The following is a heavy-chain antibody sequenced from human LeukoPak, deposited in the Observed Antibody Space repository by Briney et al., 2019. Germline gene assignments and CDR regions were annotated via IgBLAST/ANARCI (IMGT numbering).Heavy chain of an antibody. CDR1: GFTFSSYW. V-gene: IGHV3-7*04. CDR2: IKEGGSDK. Sequence: GGSLRLSCAASGFTFSSYWMRWVRQAPGRGLEWLANIKEGGSDKYYVDSVKGRFTISRDNAKNVLYLQMNSLRAEDTAVYYCARGGGRDGYNADYWGQGTLVTVSS. J-gene: IGHJ4*02. CDR3: ARGGGRDGYNADY. D-gene: IGHD5-24*01.